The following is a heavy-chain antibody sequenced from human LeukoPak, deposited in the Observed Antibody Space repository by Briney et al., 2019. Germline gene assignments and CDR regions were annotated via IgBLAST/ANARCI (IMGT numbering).Heavy chain of an antibody. D-gene: IGHD3-3*01. CDR3: ARDRWYYDFWSGYHQYYFDY. CDR1: GYTFTSYG. Sequence: ASVKVSCKASGYTFTSYGISWVRQAPGQGLEWVGWISAYNGNTNYAQKLQGRVTMTTDTSTSTAYMELRSLRSDDTAVYYCARDRWYYDFWSGYHQYYFDYWGQGTLVTVSS. V-gene: IGHV1-18*01. J-gene: IGHJ4*02. CDR2: ISAYNGNT.